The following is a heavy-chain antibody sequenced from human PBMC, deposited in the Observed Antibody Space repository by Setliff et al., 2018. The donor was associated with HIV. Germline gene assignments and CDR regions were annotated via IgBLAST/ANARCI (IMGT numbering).Heavy chain of an antibody. CDR2: IYTSGST. Sequence: SETLSLTCTVSGVSISGYYWSWIRQPPGKGLEWIGYIYTSGSTSYNPSLKSRVTISVDTSKNQFSLKLSSVTAADTALYYCARGATLLPGYSDRWEYFYMDVWGKGTTVTVSS. D-gene: IGHD5-12*01. J-gene: IGHJ6*03. CDR3: ARGATLLPGYSDRWEYFYMDV. V-gene: IGHV4-59*01. CDR1: GVSISGYY.